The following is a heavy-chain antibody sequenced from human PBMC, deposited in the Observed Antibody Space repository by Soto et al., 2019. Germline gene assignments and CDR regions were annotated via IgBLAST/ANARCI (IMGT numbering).Heavy chain of an antibody. Sequence: GGSLRISCAASDFDFSSYGIHWVRQAPGKGLEWVAASSYDGRETFYADSAKGRFTVSKEMSKNTAFLQMNALRHEDTALYFCARDSGWPILNFDNWGQGTPVTVSS. J-gene: IGHJ4*02. V-gene: IGHV3-30*03. CDR2: SSYDGRET. CDR1: DFDFSSYG. D-gene: IGHD3-10*01. CDR3: ARDSGWPILNFDN.